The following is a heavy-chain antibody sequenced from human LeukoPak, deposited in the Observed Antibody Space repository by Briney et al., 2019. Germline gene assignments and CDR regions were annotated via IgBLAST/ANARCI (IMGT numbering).Heavy chain of an antibody. J-gene: IGHJ4*02. CDR3: ARGFGGQEVYDY. CDR1: GGSISSYY. D-gene: IGHD2-15*01. CDR2: IYYSGST. Sequence: SETLSLTCTVSGGSISSYYWSWIRQPPGKGLEWIGYIYYSGSTNYNPSLKSRVTISVDTSKNQFSLELSSVTAADTAVYYCARGFGGQEVYDYWGQGTLVTVSS. V-gene: IGHV4-59*08.